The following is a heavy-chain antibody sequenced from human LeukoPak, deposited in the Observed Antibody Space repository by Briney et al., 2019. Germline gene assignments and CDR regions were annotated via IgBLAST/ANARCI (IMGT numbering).Heavy chain of an antibody. CDR2: IITIFGTA. CDR3: ARVFGSYYYDSSGYRMGDY. Sequence: SVKVSCKASGGTFSSYAISWVRQAPGQGLEWMGGIITIFGTANYAQKFQGTVTITADESTSTAYMELSSLRSEDTAVYYCARVFGSYYYDSSGYRMGDYWGQGTLVTVSS. D-gene: IGHD3-22*01. CDR1: GGTFSSYA. V-gene: IGHV1-69*01. J-gene: IGHJ4*02.